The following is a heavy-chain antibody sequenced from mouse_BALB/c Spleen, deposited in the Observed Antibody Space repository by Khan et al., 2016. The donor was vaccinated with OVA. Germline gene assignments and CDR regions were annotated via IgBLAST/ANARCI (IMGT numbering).Heavy chain of an antibody. J-gene: IGHJ1*01. V-gene: IGHV9-3-1*01. CDR3: ASRGHWYFDT. CDR1: GYTFTNYG. CDR2: INTYTGEP. Sequence: QIQLVQSGPELKKPGETVKISCKASGYTFTNYGMNWVKQAPGKGLKWMGWINTYTGEPTYADDFKGRFAFSLETSASTAYLQINNLKNEDTATYFGASRGHWYFDTWGAGTTVTVSS.